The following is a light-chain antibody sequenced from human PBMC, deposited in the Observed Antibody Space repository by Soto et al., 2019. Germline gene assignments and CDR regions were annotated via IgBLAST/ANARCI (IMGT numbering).Light chain of an antibody. CDR1: SSNIGNNY. J-gene: IGLJ1*01. Sequence: QSVLTKPPSVSAAPGQTVTISCSGSSSNIGNNYVSWYQQLPGTAPKLLIYDNNKRPSGIPDRFSGSKSCTSATLVITGLHTGDQADYYCGTWDSSLSAYVFGTGPKVTVL. V-gene: IGLV1-51*01. CDR3: GTWDSSLSAYV. CDR2: DNN.